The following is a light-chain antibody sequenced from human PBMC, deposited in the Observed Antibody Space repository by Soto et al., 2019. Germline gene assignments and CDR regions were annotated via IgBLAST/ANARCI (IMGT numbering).Light chain of an antibody. CDR2: GAS. J-gene: IGKJ4*01. V-gene: IGKV3D-15*01. Sequence: EIVMTQSPATLSVSPGERATLSCRASQSVNIYLALYQQKPGQAPRLLIFGASSRATGIPARFSGSGSGTEFNLSISRVQSEDFAGYFCQQYDDWLLLTLGGGTKVDI. CDR3: QQYDDWLLLT. CDR1: QSVNIY.